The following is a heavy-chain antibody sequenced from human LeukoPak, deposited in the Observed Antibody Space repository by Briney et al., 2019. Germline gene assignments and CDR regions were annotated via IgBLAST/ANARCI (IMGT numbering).Heavy chain of an antibody. CDR1: GYTFTGYY. CDR2: INPNSGGT. J-gene: IGHJ4*02. D-gene: IGHD6-19*01. Sequence: ASVKVSCKASGYTFTGYYMHWVRQAPGQGLEWMGRINPNSGGTNYAQKLQGRVTMTRDTSISTAYMELSRLRSNDTAVYYCARAFNSSGWYDFDYWGQGTLVTVSS. V-gene: IGHV1-2*06. CDR3: ARAFNSSGWYDFDY.